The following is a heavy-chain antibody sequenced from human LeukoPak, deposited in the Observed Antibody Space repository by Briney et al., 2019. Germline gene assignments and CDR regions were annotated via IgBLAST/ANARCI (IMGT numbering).Heavy chain of an antibody. J-gene: IGHJ3*02. D-gene: IGHD2-15*01. Sequence: PSETLSLTCTVSGGSISSYYWSWIRQPPVKGLEWIAYIYYSGSTNYNPSLKSRVTISVETSKNQFSLKLSSVTAADTAVYYCARARWGHCSGGSCYSNAFDIWGQGTMVTVSS. CDR1: GGSISSYY. V-gene: IGHV4-59*12. CDR2: IYYSGST. CDR3: ARARWGHCSGGSCYSNAFDI.